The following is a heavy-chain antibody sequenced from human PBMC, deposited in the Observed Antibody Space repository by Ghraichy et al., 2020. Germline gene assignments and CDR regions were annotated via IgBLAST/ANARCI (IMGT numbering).Heavy chain of an antibody. Sequence: GGSLRLSCAASRFTFSSYWMSWVRQAPGKGLEWVANIKQDGSEKYYVDSVKGRFTISRDNAKNSLYLQMNSLRAEDTAVYYCARGYSYGFSDYWGQGTLVTVSS. D-gene: IGHD5-18*01. CDR1: RFTFSSYW. CDR3: ARGYSYGFSDY. CDR2: IKQDGSEK. J-gene: IGHJ4*02. V-gene: IGHV3-7*01.